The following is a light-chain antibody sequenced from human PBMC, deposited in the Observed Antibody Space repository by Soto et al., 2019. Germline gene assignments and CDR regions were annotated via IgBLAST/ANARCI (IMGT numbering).Light chain of an antibody. CDR2: DAS. J-gene: IGKJ1*01. Sequence: DIQMTQSPSTLSASVGDRVTITCRASQSISSWLAWYQQKPGKAPKLLIYDASSLESGVPSRFTGSGCGTEFTLTISSLQPDHLATYYCQQYNSYSWTFXQGTKVDIK. V-gene: IGKV1-5*01. CDR1: QSISSW. CDR3: QQYNSYSWT.